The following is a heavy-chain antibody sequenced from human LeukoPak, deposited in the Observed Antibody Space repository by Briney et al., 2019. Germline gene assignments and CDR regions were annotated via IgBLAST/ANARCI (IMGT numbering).Heavy chain of an antibody. V-gene: IGHV3-23*01. Sequence: GGSLRLSCAASGSIPFNSYSMSWVRQAPGKGLEWVSAITSSGETTYYADSVKGRFTISRDNSKNMVYLQMNSLRAEEAATYYCAKMQGYFDYWGQGSLVTVSS. CDR3: AKMQGYFDY. CDR2: ITSSGETT. CDR1: GSIPFNSYS. J-gene: IGHJ4*02.